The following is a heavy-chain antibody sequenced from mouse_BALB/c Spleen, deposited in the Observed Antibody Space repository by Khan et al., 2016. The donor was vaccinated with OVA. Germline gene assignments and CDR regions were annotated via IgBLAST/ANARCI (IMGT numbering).Heavy chain of an antibody. CDR2: IYPGSDNT. CDR3: AREWAAWFPY. Sequence: QVQLKQSGAELARPGASVKLSCKTSGYTFTDYNINWMRQRTGQGLEWIGEIYPGSDNTFYNEKFRGKATLTADKSSSTAYMQISSLTSEDSAVYLCAREWAAWFPYWGQGTLVTVSA. J-gene: IGHJ3*01. V-gene: IGHV1-77*01. CDR1: GYTFTDYN.